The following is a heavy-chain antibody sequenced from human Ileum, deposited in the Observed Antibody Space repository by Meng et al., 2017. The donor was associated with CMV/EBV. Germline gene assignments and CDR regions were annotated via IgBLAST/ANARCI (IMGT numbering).Heavy chain of an antibody. CDR1: GDYLTTYY. Sequence: SETLSLTCSLSGDYLTTYYWSWVRQPPGKGLEWVGSVFHTGDTKYNPSLKTRLTLSMDTSTKQVSLKLLSLETADTATYYCARGRSCVSGVCYDDHNYFGPWGQGTLVTVSS. D-gene: IGHD2-21*02. V-gene: IGHV4-59*01. CDR3: ARGRSCVSGVCYDDHNYFGP. CDR2: VFHTGDT. J-gene: IGHJ5*02.